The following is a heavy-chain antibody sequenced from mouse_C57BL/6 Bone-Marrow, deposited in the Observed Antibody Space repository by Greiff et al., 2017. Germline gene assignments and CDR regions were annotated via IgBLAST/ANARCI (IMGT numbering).Heavy chain of an antibody. CDR3: ARSFFVDY. V-gene: IGHV1-69*01. CDR2: IDPSDSYT. CDR1: GYTFTSYW. J-gene: IGHJ2*01. Sequence: QVQLQQPGAELVMPGASVKLSCKASGYTFTSYWMHWVKQRPGHGLEWIGEIDPSDSYTNYNQKFKGKSTLTVDKSSSTAYMELRSLTSEDSAVYYCARSFFVDYWGQGTTLTVSS.